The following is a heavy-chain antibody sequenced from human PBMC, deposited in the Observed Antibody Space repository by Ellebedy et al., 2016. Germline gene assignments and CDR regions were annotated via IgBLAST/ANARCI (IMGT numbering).Heavy chain of an antibody. V-gene: IGHV3-21*01. J-gene: IGHJ6*02. CDR1: GFTFSSYS. CDR2: ISSSSSYI. CDR3: AKGSLYYHGSGTYYNDYFYYYGMDV. D-gene: IGHD3-10*01. Sequence: GESLKISCAASGFTFSSYSMNWVRQAPGKGLEWVSSISSSSSYIYYADSVKGRFTISRDNSKNTLYLQMNSLRPEDTAVYYCAKGSLYYHGSGTYYNDYFYYYGMDVWGQGTTVTVSS.